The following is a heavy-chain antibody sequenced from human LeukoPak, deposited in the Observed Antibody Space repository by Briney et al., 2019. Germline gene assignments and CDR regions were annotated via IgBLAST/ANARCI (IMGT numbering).Heavy chain of an antibody. CDR2: IYSGGST. CDR3: ARARGPSQWLAHFDY. V-gene: IGHV3-53*01. CDR1: GFTVSSNY. Sequence: GGTLRLSCAASGFTVSSNYMSWVRQAPGKGLEWVSVIYSGGSTYYADTVKGRFSISRDNSKTTLYLQMNSLRAEDTAVYYCARARGPSQWLAHFDYWGQGTLVTVPS. D-gene: IGHD6-19*01. J-gene: IGHJ4*02.